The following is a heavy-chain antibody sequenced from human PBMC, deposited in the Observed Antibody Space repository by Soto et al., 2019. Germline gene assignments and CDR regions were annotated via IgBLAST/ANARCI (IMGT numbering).Heavy chain of an antibody. Sequence: QLQLQESGPGLVKPSETLSLTCTVSGGSISSSSYYWGWIRQPPGKGLEWIGSIYYSGSTYYNPSLKSRVTISVDTSKNQFSLKLSSVTAADTAVYYCARPGYYDILTGYYILDIWGQGTMVTVSS. CDR2: IYYSGST. CDR1: GGSISSSSYY. D-gene: IGHD3-9*01. CDR3: ARPGYYDILTGYYILDI. V-gene: IGHV4-39*01. J-gene: IGHJ3*02.